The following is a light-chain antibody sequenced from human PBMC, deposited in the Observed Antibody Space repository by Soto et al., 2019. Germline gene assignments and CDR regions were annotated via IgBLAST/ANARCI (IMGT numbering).Light chain of an antibody. CDR3: QQNSSTPPT. Sequence: DIQMTQSPSSLSASVGDRVTITCRASQSISSYLNWYQQKPGKAPKLLIYAASSLQSGVPSRFSGSGSGTDFTLTISSLQPEDFATYYCQQNSSTPPTFGQGAKV. CDR2: AAS. J-gene: IGKJ1*01. CDR1: QSISSY. V-gene: IGKV1-39*01.